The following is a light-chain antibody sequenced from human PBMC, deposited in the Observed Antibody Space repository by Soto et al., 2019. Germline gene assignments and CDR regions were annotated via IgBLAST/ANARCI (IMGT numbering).Light chain of an antibody. J-gene: IGKJ1*01. V-gene: IGKV3-20*01. CDR3: QQYGRSVWT. CDR1: QSVSNSH. Sequence: DIVLTQSPGTLSLSQGERATLFCRASQSVSNSHLAWYQQKPGQPPRLLIYEASTRATGIPDRFSGSGSGTDFTLTISRLEPEDFAVYFCQQYGRSVWTFGQGTKV. CDR2: EAS.